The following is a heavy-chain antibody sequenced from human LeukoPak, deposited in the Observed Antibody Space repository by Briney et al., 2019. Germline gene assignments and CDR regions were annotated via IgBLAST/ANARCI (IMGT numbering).Heavy chain of an antibody. CDR1: GYSISSGHY. J-gene: IGHJ4*02. Sequence: SETLSLTCAVSGYSISSGHYWGWIRQPPGKGLEWIGSIYHSGSTYYNPSLKSRVTISVDTSKNQFSLKVSSVTAADTAVYYCARDSQSVVAADYWGQGTLVTVSS. CDR2: IYHSGST. D-gene: IGHD2-15*01. V-gene: IGHV4-38-2*02. CDR3: ARDSQSVVAADY.